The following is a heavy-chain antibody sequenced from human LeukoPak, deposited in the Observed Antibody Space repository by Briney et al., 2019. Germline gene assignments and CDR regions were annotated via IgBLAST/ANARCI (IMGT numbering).Heavy chain of an antibody. D-gene: IGHD6-19*01. J-gene: IGHJ4*02. Sequence: TGGSLRLSCAASEFTFSSYAMSWVRQAPGKGLEWVSGTSGSDGNTYYADSVKGRFTISRDNSKNTLYLQMNSLRAEDTAIYYCAKVHSSGWFYDYWGQGTLATVSS. CDR3: AKVHSSGWFYDY. CDR1: EFTFSSYA. V-gene: IGHV3-23*01. CDR2: TSGSDGNT.